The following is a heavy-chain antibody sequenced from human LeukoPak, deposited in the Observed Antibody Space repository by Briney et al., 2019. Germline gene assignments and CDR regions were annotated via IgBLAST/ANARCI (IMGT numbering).Heavy chain of an antibody. Sequence: GASVKVSCKASGYTFTSYGISWVRQAPGQGLEWVGWISGYNGNRNYAQKFKGRVTMTTDTSTSTAYMELRSLISDDTAVYYCARDGRDDFWSGLVDWGQGTLVTVSS. CDR1: GYTFTSYG. CDR2: ISGYNGNR. J-gene: IGHJ4*02. CDR3: ARDGRDDFWSGLVD. V-gene: IGHV1-18*01. D-gene: IGHD3-3*01.